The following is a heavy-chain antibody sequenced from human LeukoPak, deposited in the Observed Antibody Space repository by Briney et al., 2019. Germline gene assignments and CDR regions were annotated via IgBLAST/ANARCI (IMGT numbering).Heavy chain of an antibody. V-gene: IGHV3-23*01. J-gene: IGHJ4*02. CDR1: GFTFSSYG. D-gene: IGHD2-15*01. CDR2: ISGSGGST. CDR3: ARSGGSFQFDY. Sequence: AGGSLRLSCAASGFTFSSYGMSWVRQAPGKGLEWVSAISGSGGSTYYADSVKGRFTISRDNAKNSLYLQMNSLRAEDTAVYYRARSGGSFQFDYWGQGTLVTVSS.